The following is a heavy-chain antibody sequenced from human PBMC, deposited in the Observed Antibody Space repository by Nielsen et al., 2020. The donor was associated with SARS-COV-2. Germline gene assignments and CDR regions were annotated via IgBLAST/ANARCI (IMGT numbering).Heavy chain of an antibody. CDR2: ISSSGGGT. Sequence: WIRQPPGKGLEWVSAISSSGGGTYYADSVKGRFTISRDNSKNTLYLQMNSLRAEDTAVYYCAKDRYYYDSSGYYYSPYYYYGMDVWGQGTTVTVSS. D-gene: IGHD3-22*01. J-gene: IGHJ6*02. V-gene: IGHV3-23*01. CDR3: AKDRYYYDSSGYYYSPYYYYGMDV.